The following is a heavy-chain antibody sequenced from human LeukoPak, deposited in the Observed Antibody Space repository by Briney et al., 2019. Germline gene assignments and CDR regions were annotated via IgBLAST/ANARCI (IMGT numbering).Heavy chain of an antibody. CDR3: ARGGKWWSAGYFDY. V-gene: IGHV3-21*01. Sequence: PGGSLRLSCAASGFTFSSYSMNWVRQAPGKGLEWVSSISSSSSYIYYADSVKGRFTISRDNAKNSLYLQMNSLRAEDTAVYYCARGGKWWSAGYFDYWGQGTLVTVSS. D-gene: IGHD2-15*01. CDR2: ISSSSSYI. CDR1: GFTFSSYS. J-gene: IGHJ4*02.